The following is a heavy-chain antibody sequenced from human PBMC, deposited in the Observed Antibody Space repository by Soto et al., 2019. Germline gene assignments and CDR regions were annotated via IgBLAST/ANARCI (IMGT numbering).Heavy chain of an antibody. D-gene: IGHD1-26*01. CDR1: GFSFSGKN. Sequence: GGSLRLSCAASGFSFSGKNYLTWVRQAPGKGLEWVSAISGSGGSTYYADSVKGRFTISRDNSKNTLYLQMNSLRAEDTAVYYCAKIGSYYPHDAFDIWGQGTMVTVSS. CDR3: AKIGSYYPHDAFDI. J-gene: IGHJ3*02. CDR2: ISGSGGST. V-gene: IGHV3-23*01.